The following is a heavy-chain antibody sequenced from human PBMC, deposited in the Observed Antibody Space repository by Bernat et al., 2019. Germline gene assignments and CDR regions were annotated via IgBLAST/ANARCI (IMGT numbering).Heavy chain of an antibody. D-gene: IGHD3-3*01. CDR3: ARTRRITIFGVVITYYYYYYYYMDV. CDR2: IDWDDDK. V-gene: IGHV2-70*01. CDR1: GFSLSTSGMC. J-gene: IGHJ6*03. Sequence: QVTLRESGPALVKPTQTLTLTCTFSGFSLSTSGMCVSWIRQPPGKALEWLALIDWDDDKYYSASLKTRLTISKDTSKNQVVLTMTNMDPVDTATYYCARTRRITIFGVVITYYYYYYYYMDVWGKGTTVTVSS.